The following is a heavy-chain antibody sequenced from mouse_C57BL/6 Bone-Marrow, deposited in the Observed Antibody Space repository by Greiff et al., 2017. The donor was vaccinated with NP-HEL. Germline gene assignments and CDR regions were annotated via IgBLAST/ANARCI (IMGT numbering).Heavy chain of an antibody. CDR2: INPSSGYT. Sequence: QVQLKESGAELAKPGASVKLSCKASGYTFTSYWMHWVKQRPGQGLEWIGYINPSSGYTKYNQKFKDKATFTADKSSSTAYMQWSSLTYEDSAVYYCARRNDGYLGGWFAYWGQGTLVTVSA. CDR1: GYTFTSYW. V-gene: IGHV1-7*01. D-gene: IGHD2-3*01. CDR3: ARRNDGYLGGWFAY. J-gene: IGHJ3*01.